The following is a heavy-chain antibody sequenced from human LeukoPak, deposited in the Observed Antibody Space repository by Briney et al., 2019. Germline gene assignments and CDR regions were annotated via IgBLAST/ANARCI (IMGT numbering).Heavy chain of an antibody. D-gene: IGHD3-9*01. Sequence: PGGSLRLSCAASGFTFSSYSMNWVRQAPGKGLEWASSISSSSSYIYYADSVKGRFTISRDNAKNSLYLQMNSLRAEDTAVYYCAREGLTYYDILTGYYPFDYWGQGTLVTVSS. CDR2: ISSSSSYI. CDR1: GFTFSSYS. J-gene: IGHJ4*02. V-gene: IGHV3-21*01. CDR3: AREGLTYYDILTGYYPFDY.